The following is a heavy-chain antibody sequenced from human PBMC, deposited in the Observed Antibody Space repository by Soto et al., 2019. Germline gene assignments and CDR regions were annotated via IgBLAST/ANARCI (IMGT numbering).Heavy chain of an antibody. V-gene: IGHV3-23*01. CDR3: AKEYRFGEPSRRFEKNDY. D-gene: IGHD3-10*01. CDR1: GFTFSSYA. Sequence: GGSLRLSCAASGFTFSSYAMSWVRQAPGKGLEWVSAISGSGGSTYYADSVKGRFTISRDNSKNTLYLQMNSLRAEDTAVYYCAKEYRFGEPSRRFEKNDYWGQGTLVTVSS. CDR2: ISGSGGST. J-gene: IGHJ4*02.